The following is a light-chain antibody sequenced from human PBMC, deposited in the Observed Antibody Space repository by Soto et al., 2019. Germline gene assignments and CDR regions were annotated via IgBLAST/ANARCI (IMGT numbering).Light chain of an antibody. CDR2: RAS. CDR1: QSVSSN. Sequence: EIFLTQSPATLSWSPGERATLSCRSSQSVSSNLAWYQQKPGQAPRLLIYRASTRATDIADRFSGSGSGTEFTLTIGGLQSEDFAVYYCQQYNNWPPITFGQGTRLEIK. J-gene: IGKJ5*01. V-gene: IGKV3-15*01. CDR3: QQYNNWPPIT.